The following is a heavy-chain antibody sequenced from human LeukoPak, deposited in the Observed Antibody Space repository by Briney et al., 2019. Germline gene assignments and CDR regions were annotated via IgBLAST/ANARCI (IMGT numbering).Heavy chain of an antibody. CDR3: ARDSPDCGSTTCYKDWFDP. CDR1: GGSISNYY. CDR2: IYYSGST. Sequence: SETLSLTCTVSGGSISNYYWSWIRQPPGKGLEWIGYIYYSGSTYYNPSLQSRVTISVDTSKNHFSLKLSSVTAADTAVYYCARDSPDCGSTTCYKDWFDPWGQGTLVTVSS. J-gene: IGHJ5*02. D-gene: IGHD2-2*02. V-gene: IGHV4-59*12.